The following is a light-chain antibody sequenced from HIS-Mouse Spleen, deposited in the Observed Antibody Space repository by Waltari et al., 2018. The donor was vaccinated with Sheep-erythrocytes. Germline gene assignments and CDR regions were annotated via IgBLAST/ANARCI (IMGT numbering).Light chain of an antibody. CDR2: QDS. CDR3: QAWDSSTAV. V-gene: IGLV3-1*01. CDR1: KLGDKY. J-gene: IGLJ2*01. Sequence: SYELTQPPSVSVSPGQTASITCSGDKLGDKYACWYQQKPGQSPVLVIYQDSKRPSGIPVRLSGSNSGNTATLTISGTQAMDEADYYCQAWDSSTAVFGGGTKLTVL.